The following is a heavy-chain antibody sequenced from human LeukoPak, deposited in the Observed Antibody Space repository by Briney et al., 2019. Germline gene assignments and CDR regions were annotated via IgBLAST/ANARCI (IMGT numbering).Heavy chain of an antibody. D-gene: IGHD4-23*01. CDR1: GGSISSYY. J-gene: IGHJ4*02. CDR2: IYYSGST. V-gene: IGHV4-59*05. Sequence: SETLSLTCTVSGGSISSYYWSWIRQPPGKGLEWIGSIYYSGSTYYNPSLKSRVTISVDTSKNQFSLKLSSVTAADTAVYYCARRLNGGSFDYWGQGTLVTVSS. CDR3: ARRLNGGSFDY.